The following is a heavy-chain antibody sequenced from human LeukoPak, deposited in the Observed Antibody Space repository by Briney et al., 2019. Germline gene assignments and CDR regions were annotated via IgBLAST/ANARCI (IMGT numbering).Heavy chain of an antibody. CDR2: ISSSSATI. J-gene: IGHJ6*02. Sequence: GGSLRLSCVASGFTFNTYSMNWFRQAPGKGLEWISYISSSSATIYYADSVKGRFTISRDNAKNSLYLQMNSLRAEDTAVYYCARGPYSSGWYYYYGMDVWGQGTTVTVSS. V-gene: IGHV3-48*04. CDR1: GFTFNTYS. D-gene: IGHD6-19*01. CDR3: ARGPYSSGWYYYYGMDV.